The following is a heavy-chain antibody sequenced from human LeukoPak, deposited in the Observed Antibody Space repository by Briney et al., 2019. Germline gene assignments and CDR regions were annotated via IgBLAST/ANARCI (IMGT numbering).Heavy chain of an antibody. D-gene: IGHD6-13*01. CDR3: ARSHSLLAAELDY. Sequence: SETLSLTCAVYGGSFSGYYWSWIRQPPGKGLEWIGYIYYSGSTNYNPSLKSRVTISVDTSKNQFSLKLSSVTAADTAVYYCARSHSLLAAELDYWGQGTLVTVSS. CDR2: IYYSGST. J-gene: IGHJ4*02. V-gene: IGHV4-59*01. CDR1: GGSFSGYY.